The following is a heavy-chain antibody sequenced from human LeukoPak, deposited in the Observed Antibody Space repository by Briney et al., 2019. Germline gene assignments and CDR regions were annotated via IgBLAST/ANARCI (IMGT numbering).Heavy chain of an antibody. D-gene: IGHD3-10*01. V-gene: IGHV3-7*05. J-gene: IGHJ4*02. CDR1: GFTVGSNH. CDR3: ASVPRSSSDY. Sequence: GGSLRLSCAASGFTVGSNHMNWVRQAPGKGLEWVATIKQDGSDKYYVDSVKGRFTISRDNAKNSLYLQMNSLRAEDTAVYYCASVPRSSSDYWGQGTLVTVSS. CDR2: IKQDGSDK.